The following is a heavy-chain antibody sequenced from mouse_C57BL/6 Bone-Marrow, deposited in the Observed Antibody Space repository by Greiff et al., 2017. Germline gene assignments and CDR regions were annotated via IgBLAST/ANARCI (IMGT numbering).Heavy chain of an antibody. CDR3: ARAINWYFDV. Sequence: QVQLQQPGAELVMPGASVKLSCKASGYTFTSYWMHWVKQRPGQGLEWIGEIDPSDSYTNYNQKFKGKSTLTVDKSSSTAYMQLSSLTSEDSAVXYCARAINWYFDVWGTGTTVTVSS. CDR1: GYTFTSYW. D-gene: IGHD2-4*01. V-gene: IGHV1-69*01. CDR2: IDPSDSYT. J-gene: IGHJ1*03.